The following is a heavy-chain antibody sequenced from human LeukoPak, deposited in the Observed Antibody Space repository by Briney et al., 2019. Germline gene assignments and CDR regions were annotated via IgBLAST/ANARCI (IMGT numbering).Heavy chain of an antibody. V-gene: IGHV4-61*02. CDR3: ARQTAVAAPFDK. CDR2: MHQGGST. Sequence: PSETLSLTCTVSGGSISSDSYYWSWIRQPAGKGLEWIGRMHQGGSTYYNPSLKRRLSISVDTSKNQFSLKLSFVAAADTALYYCARQTAVAAPFDKWGQGTLVTVSS. D-gene: IGHD6-19*01. CDR1: GGSISSDSYY. J-gene: IGHJ4*02.